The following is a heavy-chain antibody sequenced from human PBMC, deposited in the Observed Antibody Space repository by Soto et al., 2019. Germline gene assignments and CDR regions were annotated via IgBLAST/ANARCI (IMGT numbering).Heavy chain of an antibody. CDR1: GGSISSYY. D-gene: IGHD5-18*01. Sequence: NPSETLSLTCTGSGGSISSYYWSWIRQPPGKGLEWIGYIYYSGSTNYNPSLKSRVTISVDTSKNQFSLKLSSVTAADTAVYYCARTRARGYSYGPDYYYYYGMDVWGQGTTVTVSS. J-gene: IGHJ6*02. CDR2: IYYSGST. CDR3: ARTRARGYSYGPDYYYYYGMDV. V-gene: IGHV4-59*01.